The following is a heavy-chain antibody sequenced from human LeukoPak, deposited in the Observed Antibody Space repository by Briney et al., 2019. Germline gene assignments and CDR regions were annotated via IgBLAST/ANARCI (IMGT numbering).Heavy chain of an antibody. CDR2: INPNTGVT. D-gene: IGHD1-26*01. J-gene: IGHJ4*02. Sequence: GASVTVSCKASGYTFTGYYIHWVRQAPGQGLEWMGWINPNTGVTNYAQKFQGRVTMTTDTSITTALMDLSSLRSDDTALYYCARDVALGASTDYFDYWGQGTLITVSS. CDR3: ARDVALGASTDYFDY. CDR1: GYTFTGYY. V-gene: IGHV1-2*02.